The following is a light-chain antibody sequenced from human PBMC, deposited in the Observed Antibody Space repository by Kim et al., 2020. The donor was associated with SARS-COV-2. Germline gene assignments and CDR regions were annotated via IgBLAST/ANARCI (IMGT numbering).Light chain of an antibody. CDR2: EVK. CDR3: SSYAGTNNFV. V-gene: IGLV2-8*01. CDR1: SSDVDAYNS. Sequence: GQSVTISCAGISSDVDAYNSVAWYQQHPGKAPKLMNYEVKKRPAGVPVRCSGSKSGNTASLSVSGLQADDEADYYCSSYAGTNNFVFGGGTTLTVL. J-gene: IGLJ2*01.